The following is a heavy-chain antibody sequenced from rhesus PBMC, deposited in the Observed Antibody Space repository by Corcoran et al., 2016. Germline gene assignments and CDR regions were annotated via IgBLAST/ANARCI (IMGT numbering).Heavy chain of an antibody. CDR3: ARRGEVQLQF. J-gene: IGHJ4*01. Sequence: QVQLQESGPGLVKPLETLSLTCAVSGGSISSNYWSWIRQAPGKGVEWIGYIYGSGSSTNYNPSLKSRVTLSVDTSKNQLSLKLSSVTAADTAVYYCARRGEVQLQFWGQGVLVTVSS. CDR1: GGSISSNY. V-gene: IGHV4S11*01. CDR2: IYGSGSST. D-gene: IGHD5-12*01.